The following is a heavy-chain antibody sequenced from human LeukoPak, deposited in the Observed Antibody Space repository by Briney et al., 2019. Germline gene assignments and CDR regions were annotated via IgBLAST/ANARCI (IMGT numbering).Heavy chain of an antibody. D-gene: IGHD4/OR15-4a*01. CDR3: ARLSGRDYYFDY. CDR2: MFTTGTI. V-gene: IGHV4-59*10. Sequence: SETLSLTCAVYGGSFRGYFWSWIRQPAGKGLEWIGRMFTTGTINYNPSLKSRVTISLDTSKNQFSLKLSSVTAADTAVYYCARLSGRDYYFDYWGQGTLVTVSS. CDR1: GGSFRGYF. J-gene: IGHJ4*02.